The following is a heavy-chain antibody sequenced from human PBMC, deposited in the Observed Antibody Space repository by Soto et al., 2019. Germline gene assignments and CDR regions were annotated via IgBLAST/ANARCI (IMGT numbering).Heavy chain of an antibody. V-gene: IGHV3-23*01. J-gene: IGHJ3*02. CDR1: GFTFSTYA. Sequence: VQLLESGGGLVQPGGSLTLSCAASGFTFSTYAMAWVRQAPGKGLEWVSVITGSGTNTFYADSVKGRFTISRDNFKDTLYLQMNSLRAEDTARYYCAKDRLVPPDAFDIWGQGTMVTVSS. CDR3: AKDRLVPPDAFDI. D-gene: IGHD6-6*01. CDR2: ITGSGTNT.